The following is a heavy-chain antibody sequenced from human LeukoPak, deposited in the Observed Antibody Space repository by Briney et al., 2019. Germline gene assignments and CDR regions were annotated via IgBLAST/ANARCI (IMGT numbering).Heavy chain of an antibody. CDR1: GYTFTGYY. CDR3: AREGFAESSSWYWFDP. V-gene: IGHV1-2*02. CDR2: INPNSDYT. Sequence: ASVKVSCKASGYTFTGYYIHWVRHAPGQGLEWMGWINPNSDYTNYAQKFQGRLSLTRDTSISTANMELRRLRSDDTAVYYCAREGFAESSSWYWFDPWGQGTLVTVSS. D-gene: IGHD6-13*01. J-gene: IGHJ5*02.